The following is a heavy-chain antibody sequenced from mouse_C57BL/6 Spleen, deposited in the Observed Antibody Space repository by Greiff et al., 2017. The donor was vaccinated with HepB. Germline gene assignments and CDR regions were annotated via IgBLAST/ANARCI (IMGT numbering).Heavy chain of an antibody. Sequence: VQLQQPGAELVKPGASVQLSCKASGYTFTSYWMHWVKQRPGQGLEWIGMIHPNSGSTNYNEKFKSKATLTVDKSSSTAYMQLSSLTSEDSAVYYWARTGTKDYYAMDYWGEGTSVTVSS. V-gene: IGHV1-64*01. D-gene: IGHD4-1*01. CDR3: ARTGTKDYYAMDY. J-gene: IGHJ4*01. CDR2: IHPNSGST. CDR1: GYTFTSYW.